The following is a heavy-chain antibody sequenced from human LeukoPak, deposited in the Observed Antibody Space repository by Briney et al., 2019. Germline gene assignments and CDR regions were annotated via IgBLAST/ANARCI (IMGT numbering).Heavy chain of an antibody. CDR1: GGSISSYY. V-gene: IGHV4-59*01. CDR3: ARATRGYSYGPLDY. J-gene: IGHJ4*02. D-gene: IGHD5-18*01. Sequence: PSETLSLTCTVSGGSISSYYWSWIRQPPGKGLEWIGYIYYSGSTNYNPSLKSRVTISVDTSKNQFSLKLSSVTAADTAVYYCARATRGYSYGPLDYCGQGTLVTVSS. CDR2: IYYSGST.